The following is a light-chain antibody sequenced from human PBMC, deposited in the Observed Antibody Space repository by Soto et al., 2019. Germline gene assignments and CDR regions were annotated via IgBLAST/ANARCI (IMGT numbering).Light chain of an antibody. CDR2: AAS. CDR3: LQYNSYSWT. J-gene: IGKJ1*01. CDR1: QGIRNN. Sequence: DIQMTQSRSSLSASIGDRVTITCRASQGIRNNLGWYQQKPGKVPKRLIYAASSLQSGVPSRFSGSVSGTEFTLTISSLQPEAFATYYCLQYNSYSWTFGQGTKVEIK. V-gene: IGKV1-17*01.